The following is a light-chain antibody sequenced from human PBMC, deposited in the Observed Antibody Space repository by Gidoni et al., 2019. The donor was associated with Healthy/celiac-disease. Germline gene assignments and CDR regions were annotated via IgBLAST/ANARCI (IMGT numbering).Light chain of an antibody. CDR3: QVWDSSSDHVV. V-gene: IGLV3-21*03. Sequence: SYVLTQPPSVSVAPGKTARITCGGNNMGSKSVPWYHQQPCQAPVLVVYDDSDRPSGIPELFSGSSSWNTATLTISRVEAGDESDYYCQVWDSSSDHVVFGGGTKLPVL. J-gene: IGLJ2*01. CDR1: NMGSKS. CDR2: DDS.